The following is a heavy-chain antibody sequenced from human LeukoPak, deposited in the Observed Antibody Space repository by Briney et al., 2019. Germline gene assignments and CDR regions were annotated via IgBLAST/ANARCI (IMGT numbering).Heavy chain of an antibody. V-gene: IGHV4-59*08. Sequence: PSETLSLTCTVSGGSISSYYWSWIRQPPGKGLEWIGYIYYSGSTNYNPSLKSRVTISVDTSKNQFSLKLSSVTAADTAVYYCARGDSSGYYCPGDYWGQGTLVTVSS. CDR1: GGSISSYY. CDR2: IYYSGST. D-gene: IGHD3-22*01. CDR3: ARGDSSGYYCPGDY. J-gene: IGHJ4*02.